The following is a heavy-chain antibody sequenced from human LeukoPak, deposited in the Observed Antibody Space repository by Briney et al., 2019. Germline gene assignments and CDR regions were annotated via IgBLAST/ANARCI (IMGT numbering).Heavy chain of an antibody. J-gene: IGHJ6*03. Sequence: SETLSLTCTVSGGSISSSLYHWGWIRQSPGKNLEWLGSIYYTGTTHYNPSLKSRVTMSVDTPKKQFSLKLSSVTAADTAVYYCARVRGSSGSYEYYHYMDVWGKGTTVTISS. V-gene: IGHV4-39*07. CDR2: IYYTGTT. CDR1: GGSISSSLYH. D-gene: IGHD1-26*01. CDR3: ARVRGSSGSYEYYHYMDV.